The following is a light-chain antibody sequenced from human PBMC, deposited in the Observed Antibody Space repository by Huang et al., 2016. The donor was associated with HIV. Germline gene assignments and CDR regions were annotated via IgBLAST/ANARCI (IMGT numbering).Light chain of an antibody. J-gene: IGKJ4*02. CDR3: QQFNHYPLT. CDR1: QGISNT. CDR2: DAS. Sequence: QLTQSPSSRSASVGDRVTITCRASQGISNTLAWYQQKPGKAPKLLIYDASSLQTGAPSRFSGSGSGTDFTLTISSLQPEDCATYYCQQFNHYPLTFGGGTKVEIE. V-gene: IGKV1D-13*01.